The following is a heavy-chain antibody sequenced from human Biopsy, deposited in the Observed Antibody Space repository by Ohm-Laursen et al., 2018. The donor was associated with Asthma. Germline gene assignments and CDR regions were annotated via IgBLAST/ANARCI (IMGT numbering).Heavy chain of an antibody. J-gene: IGHJ4*02. Sequence: SETLSLTCTVSYGSITSGGYYWTWIRQHPGKGLEWIGFIYYSGSTYYNPSLKRRVSISIDTSKNQFSLKLSSVTAADTAVYYRARAQDYYDSRGYYRSFDYWGQGTLVTVSS. D-gene: IGHD3-22*01. V-gene: IGHV4-31*03. CDR2: IYYSGST. CDR1: YGSITSGGYY. CDR3: ARAQDYYDSRGYYRSFDY.